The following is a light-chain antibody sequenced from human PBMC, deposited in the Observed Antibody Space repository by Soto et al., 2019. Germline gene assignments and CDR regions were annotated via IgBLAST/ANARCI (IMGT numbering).Light chain of an antibody. CDR1: ENIAFY. V-gene: IGKV1-39*01. Sequence: DIQMTQSPSSLSASVGDRVTITCRASENIAFYVNWYQQKPGKAPDLLIYAASNLNSGVPSRFSGSGSGTEFTLTVSSLQPEDVATYYCQHSYSTPFSFGPGTKVDIK. CDR3: QHSYSTPFS. J-gene: IGKJ3*01. CDR2: AAS.